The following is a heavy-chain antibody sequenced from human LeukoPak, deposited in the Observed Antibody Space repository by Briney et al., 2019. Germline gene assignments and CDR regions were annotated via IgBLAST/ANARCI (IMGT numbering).Heavy chain of an antibody. Sequence: ASVKVSCKASGYTFTSYDINWVRQATGQGLEWMGWMNPNSGNTGYAQKFRGRVTITRNTSISTAYMELSSLRSEDTAVYYCARDLYSSSWYYFDYWGQGTLVTVSS. CDR3: ARDLYSSSWYYFDY. V-gene: IGHV1-8*03. J-gene: IGHJ4*02. CDR1: GYTFTSYD. D-gene: IGHD6-13*01. CDR2: MNPNSGNT.